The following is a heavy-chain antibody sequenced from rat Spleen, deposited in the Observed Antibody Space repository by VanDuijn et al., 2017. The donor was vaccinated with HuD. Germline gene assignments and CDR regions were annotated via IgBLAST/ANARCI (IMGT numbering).Heavy chain of an antibody. J-gene: IGHJ4*01. CDR1: GFTFKNYW. D-gene: IGHD5-1*01. CDR2: ITTGGDNT. Sequence: EVQLVESGGGLVQPGRSLKLSCVASGFTFKNYWMTWIRQAPGQGLEWVASITTGGDNTYYRDSVKGRFTISRDNAKNTQYLQMDSLRSEDTATYYCARHSGTARGVMDAWGQGASVTVSS. V-gene: IGHV5-31*01. CDR3: ARHSGTARGVMDA.